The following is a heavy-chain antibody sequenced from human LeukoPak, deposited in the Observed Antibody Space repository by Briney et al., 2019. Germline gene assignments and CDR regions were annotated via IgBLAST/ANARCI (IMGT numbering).Heavy chain of an antibody. Sequence: TSETLSLTCTVSGGSISTYYWSWIRQPAGKGREWIGRIYTSGDTNYNPSLKSRVTMSIATSKNQFSLNLSSVTAADTAMYYCARGHIAVAGSDYWGQGILVTVSS. CDR1: GGSISTYY. V-gene: IGHV4-4*07. CDR3: ARGHIAVAGSDY. CDR2: IYTSGDT. D-gene: IGHD6-13*01. J-gene: IGHJ4*02.